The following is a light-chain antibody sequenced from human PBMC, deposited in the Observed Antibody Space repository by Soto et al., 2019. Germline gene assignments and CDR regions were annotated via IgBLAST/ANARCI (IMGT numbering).Light chain of an antibody. V-gene: IGKV1-33*01. CDR3: QQYNDLPLT. CDR1: HDVSNY. J-gene: IGKJ4*01. CDR2: DAS. Sequence: DIRMTQSPSALSASFGDRVTITCQASHDVSNYLNWYRQTPGKAPTLLIKDASVLETGVPSRFSGSGSGTHFTLTISSLQAEDSATYYCQQYNDLPLTFGGGTKVDIK.